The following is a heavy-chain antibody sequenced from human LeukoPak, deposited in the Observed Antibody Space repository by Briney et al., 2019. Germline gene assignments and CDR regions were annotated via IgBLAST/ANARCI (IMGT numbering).Heavy chain of an antibody. CDR1: GFSLSPSGVG. CDR2: IYWDDDK. CDR3: AHSGSSGWHFDY. J-gene: IGHJ4*01. V-gene: IGHV2-5*02. D-gene: IGHD6-19*01. Sequence: SGPTLVKPTQTLTLTCTFSGFSLSPSGVGVGWIRQPPGKAPEWLALIYWDDDKPYSPSLKSRLTITKNTFKNQVVLTMTNMDPVDTATYYCAHSGSSGWHFDYWGQGTLVTVSS.